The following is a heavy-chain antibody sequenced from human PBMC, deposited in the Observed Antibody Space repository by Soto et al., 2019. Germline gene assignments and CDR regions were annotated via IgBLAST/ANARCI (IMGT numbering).Heavy chain of an antibody. CDR2: ISGSGGVST. CDR1: EFTFSNYV. Sequence: EVQLLESGGGLVQPGGSLRLSCAASEFTFSNYVMSWVRQAPGKGLEWVSAISGSGGVSTYYADSVKGRFTISRDNSKNTLYLQMNSLRAEDTAVYYCAKHAVRGGQGLYGGIDVWGQGTTVTVSS. J-gene: IGHJ6*02. CDR3: AKHAVRGGQGLYGGIDV. V-gene: IGHV3-23*01. D-gene: IGHD4-17*01.